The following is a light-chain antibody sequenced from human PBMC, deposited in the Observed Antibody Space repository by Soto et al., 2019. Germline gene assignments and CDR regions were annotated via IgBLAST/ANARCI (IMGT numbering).Light chain of an antibody. CDR1: SSDVGRYNR. CDR3: SLYTTNSTFV. J-gene: IGLJ7*01. V-gene: IGLV2-18*01. Sequence: QSALTQPPSVSGSPGQSVTISCTGTSSDVGRYNRVSWYQQPPGTAPKLLIYEVRNRPSGVPDRFSGSRSANTASLTISGLQAEDEADYYCSLYTTNSTFVFGAGTQLTVL. CDR2: EVR.